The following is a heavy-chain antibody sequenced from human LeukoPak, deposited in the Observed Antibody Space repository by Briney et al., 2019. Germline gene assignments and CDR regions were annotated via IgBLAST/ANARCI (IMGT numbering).Heavy chain of an antibody. J-gene: IGHJ4*02. D-gene: IGHD6-19*01. V-gene: IGHV3-23*01. CDR3: AKDEDGIAVAHFYY. CDR1: GFTFSSYA. Sequence: PGGSLRPSCAASGFTFSSYAMSWVRQAPGKGLEWVSAISGSGGSTYYADSVKGRFTISRDNSKNTLYLQMNSLRAEDTAVYYCAKDEDGIAVAHFYYWGQGTLVPSPQ. CDR2: ISGSGGST.